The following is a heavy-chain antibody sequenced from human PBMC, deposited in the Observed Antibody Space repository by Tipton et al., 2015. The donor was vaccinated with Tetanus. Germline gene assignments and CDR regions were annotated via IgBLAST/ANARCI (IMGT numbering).Heavy chain of an antibody. CDR1: GGSITTTNW. V-gene: IGHV4-4*02. J-gene: IGHJ3*01. D-gene: IGHD1-26*01. CDR3: AKDTDLLVYAFDV. CDR2: IHDSGKT. Sequence: TLSLTCTVFGGSITTTNWWSWVRQTPGKGLEWIGEIHDSGKTNYNPSLESRVTISVDKSKTQFSLNLNSVTAADTAVYYCAKDTDLLVYAFDVWGQGTLVVVSS.